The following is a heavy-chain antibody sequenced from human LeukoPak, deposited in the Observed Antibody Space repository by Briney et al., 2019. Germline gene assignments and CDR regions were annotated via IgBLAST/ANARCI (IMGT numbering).Heavy chain of an antibody. CDR3: AREIRGSYD. CDR2: MNPNSGNT. V-gene: IGHV1-8*03. J-gene: IGHJ4*02. CDR1: GYTFTSYD. Sequence: ASVKVSRKASGYTFTSYDINWVRQATGQGLEWMGWMNPNSGNTGYAQKFQGRVTITRNPSISTAYMELSSLRSEDTAVYYCAREIRGSYDWGQGTLVTVSS. D-gene: IGHD3-16*01.